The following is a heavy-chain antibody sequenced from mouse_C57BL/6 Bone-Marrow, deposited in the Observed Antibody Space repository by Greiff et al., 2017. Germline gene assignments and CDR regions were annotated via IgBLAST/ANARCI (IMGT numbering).Heavy chain of an antibody. CDR3: ASSYYGSSSWFAY. CDR1: GFSLTSYG. V-gene: IGHV2-6*01. J-gene: IGHJ3*01. D-gene: IGHD1-1*01. Sequence: LVESGPGLVAPSQSLSITCTVSGFSLTSYGVDWVRQSPGKGLEWLGVIWGVGSTNYNSALKSRLSISKDNSKSQVFLKMNSLQTDDTAMYYCASSYYGSSSWFAYWGQGTLVTVSA. CDR2: IWGVGST.